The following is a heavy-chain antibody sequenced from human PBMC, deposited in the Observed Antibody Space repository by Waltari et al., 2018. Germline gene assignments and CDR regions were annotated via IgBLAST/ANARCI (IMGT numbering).Heavy chain of an antibody. Sequence: QVQLVQSGAEVKKPGASVKVSCKASGYTFTSYAMHWVRQAPGQRLEWMGGINAGNGNTKYSQEFQGRVTITRDTSASTAYMELSSLRSEDMAVYYCAREASTGQQLWRDWYFDLWGRGTLVTVSS. J-gene: IGHJ2*01. CDR3: AREASTGQQLWRDWYFDL. D-gene: IGHD5-18*01. CDR2: INAGNGNT. CDR1: GYTFTSYA. V-gene: IGHV1-3*03.